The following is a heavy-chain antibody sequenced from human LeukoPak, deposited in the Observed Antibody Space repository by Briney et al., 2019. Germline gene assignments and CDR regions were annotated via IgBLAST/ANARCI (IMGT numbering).Heavy chain of an antibody. V-gene: IGHV7-4-1*02. D-gene: IGHD6-19*01. J-gene: IGHJ4*02. CDR2: INSNTGNP. CDR1: GYIFSIYA. CDR3: ARGSGPDY. Sequence: ASVKVSCKTSGYIFSIYAIIWVRQAPGQGLEFMGWINSNTGNPTYAQGFTGRFVFSLDTSVSTAYLQINSLKAEDTAAYYCARGSGPDYWGQGTLVTVSS.